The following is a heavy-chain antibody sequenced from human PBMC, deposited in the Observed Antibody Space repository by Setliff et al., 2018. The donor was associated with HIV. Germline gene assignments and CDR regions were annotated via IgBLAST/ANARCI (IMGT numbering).Heavy chain of an antibody. V-gene: IGHV3-74*01. CDR3: VRGVRGVVNGMDV. J-gene: IGHJ6*02. CDR2: ISPDGSVI. Sequence: GGSLRLSCAASGFTFGSQWMHWVRQAPGKGLVWVSRISPDGSVINYAGSVKGRFTISRDNAKNTLYLQMNGLRAEDTAVYYCVRGVRGVVNGMDVWGQGTTVTVSS. D-gene: IGHD3-10*01. CDR1: GFTFGSQW.